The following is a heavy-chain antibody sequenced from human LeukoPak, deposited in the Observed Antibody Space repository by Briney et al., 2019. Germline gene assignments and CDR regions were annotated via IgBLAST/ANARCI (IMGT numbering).Heavy chain of an antibody. V-gene: IGHV4-4*07. J-gene: IGHJ5*01. CDR1: GGSISSYY. CDR2: IYTSGST. D-gene: IGHD1-1*01. CDR3: ARENEYLTRRKRGLNWFDP. Sequence: PSETLSLTCTVSGGSISSYYWSWIRQPAGKGLEWIGRIYTSGSTNYNPSLKSRVIMSVDTSKNQFSLKLSSVTAADTAVYYCARENEYLTRRKRGLNWFDPWGQGTLVTVSS.